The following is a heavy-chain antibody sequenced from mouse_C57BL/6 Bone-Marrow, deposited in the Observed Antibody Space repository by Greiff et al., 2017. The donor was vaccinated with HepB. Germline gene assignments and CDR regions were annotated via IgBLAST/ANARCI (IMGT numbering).Heavy chain of an antibody. J-gene: IGHJ2*01. Sequence: VKLMESGAELVKPGASVKMSCKASGYTFTTYPIEWMKQNHGKSLEWIGNFHPYNDDTKYNEKFKGKATLTVEKSSSTVYLELSRLTSDDSAVYYCARYAILEGYFDYWGQGTTLTVSS. CDR1: GYTFTTYP. CDR3: ARYAILEGYFDY. D-gene: IGHD6-1*01. CDR2: FHPYNDDT. V-gene: IGHV1-47*01.